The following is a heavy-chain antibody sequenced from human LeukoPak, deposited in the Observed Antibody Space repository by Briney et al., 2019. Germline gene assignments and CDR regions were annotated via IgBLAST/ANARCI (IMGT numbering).Heavy chain of an antibody. D-gene: IGHD1/OR15-1a*01. J-gene: IGHJ5*02. CDR2: ISSSANSI. Sequence: PGGSLRLSCAASGFTFSDYYMSWIRQAPGKGLEWVSYISSSANSIYYADSVKGRFTISRDNARKSLYLQMNSLRAEDTAVYYCARGGWNILNWFDPWGQGTLVTVSS. V-gene: IGHV3-11*01. CDR1: GFTFSDYY. CDR3: ARGGWNILNWFDP.